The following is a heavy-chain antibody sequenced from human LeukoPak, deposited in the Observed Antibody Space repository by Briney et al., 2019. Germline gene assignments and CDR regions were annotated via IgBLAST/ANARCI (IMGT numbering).Heavy chain of an antibody. D-gene: IGHD1-26*01. Sequence: GGSLRLSCAASGFTFSSYAMSWVRQAPGKGLEWVSAISGSGGSTYYADSVKGRFTISRDNSKSTLYLQMNSLRAEDTAVYYCAKDRIVGATGPSFDYWGQGTLVTVSS. CDR2: ISGSGGST. CDR1: GFTFSSYA. V-gene: IGHV3-23*01. CDR3: AKDRIVGATGPSFDY. J-gene: IGHJ4*02.